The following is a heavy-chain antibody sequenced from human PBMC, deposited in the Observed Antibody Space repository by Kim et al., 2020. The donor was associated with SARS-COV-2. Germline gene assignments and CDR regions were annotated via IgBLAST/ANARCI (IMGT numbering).Heavy chain of an antibody. CDR1: GFTFSSYS. Sequence: GGSLRLSCAASGFTFSSYSMNWVRQAPGKGLEWVSSISSSSSYIYYADSVKGRFTISRDNAKNSLYLQMNSLRAEDTAVYYCAISGWGSGSYYNSWGQGTLVTVSS. J-gene: IGHJ4*02. CDR2: ISSSSSYI. CDR3: AISGWGSGSYYNS. V-gene: IGHV3-21*01. D-gene: IGHD3-10*01.